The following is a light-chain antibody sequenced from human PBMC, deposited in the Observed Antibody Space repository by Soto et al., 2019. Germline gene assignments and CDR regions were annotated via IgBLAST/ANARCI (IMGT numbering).Light chain of an antibody. V-gene: IGKV3-15*01. CDR3: QQYNDWPPWT. CDR2: GAS. CDR1: QSVSNN. J-gene: IGKJ1*01. Sequence: EILMTQSPATLSVSPGDRATLSCRASQSVSNNLAWYQQRPGQAPRLLIYGASTRVTGIPARFSGSGSGTEFTLTISSLQSEDFAVYYCQQYNDWPPWTFGQGTKVEIK.